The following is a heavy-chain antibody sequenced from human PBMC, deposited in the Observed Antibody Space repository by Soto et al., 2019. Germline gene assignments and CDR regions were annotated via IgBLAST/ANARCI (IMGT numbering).Heavy chain of an antibody. CDR1: GFTFGGSP. CDR3: VLEGCRRTGCYSIDL. CDR2: IRSDSASSAI. V-gene: IGHV3-73*01. J-gene: IGHJ5*02. Sequence: EAQLVQSGGGLVQPGGSLQLSCAASGFTFGGSPVHWVRQASGKGLEWVGRIRSDSASSAIAYAASVRGRFTLSRDDSKNTAYLQVNSPEVEDTAIYYCVLEGCRRTGCYSIDLWGQGTLVTVSS. D-gene: IGHD2-2*01.